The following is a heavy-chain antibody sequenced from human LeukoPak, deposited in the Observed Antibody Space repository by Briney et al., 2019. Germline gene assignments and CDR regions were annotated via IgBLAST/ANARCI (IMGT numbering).Heavy chain of an antibody. CDR3: ARGITVVEWELLDY. Sequence: GGSLRLSCAASGFTFSIYSMNWVRQAPGRGLEWVSYISSSSSDIFYADSVKGRFTISRDNAKTSLYLQMNSLRVEDTAVYYCARGITVVEWELLDYWGQGTLVTVSS. CDR2: ISSSSSDI. CDR1: GFTFSIYS. D-gene: IGHD1-26*01. J-gene: IGHJ4*02. V-gene: IGHV3-21*04.